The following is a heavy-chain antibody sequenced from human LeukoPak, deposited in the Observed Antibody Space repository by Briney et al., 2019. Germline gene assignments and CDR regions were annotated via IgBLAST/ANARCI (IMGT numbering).Heavy chain of an antibody. V-gene: IGHV4-34*01. D-gene: IGHD1/OR15-1a*01. J-gene: IGHJ4*02. CDR3: ARDRHWTNDWVFDY. CDR1: GGSFSGYY. Sequence: SETLSLTCAVYGGSFSGYYWSWIRQPPGKGLEWIGEINHSGSTNYNPSLKSRVTISVDLSKNQFSLKLNSVTAADTAVYYCARDRHWTNDWVFDYWGQGTLVTVSS. CDR2: INHSGST.